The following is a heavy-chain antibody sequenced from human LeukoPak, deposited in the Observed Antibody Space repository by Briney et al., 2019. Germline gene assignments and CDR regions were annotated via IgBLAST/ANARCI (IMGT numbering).Heavy chain of an antibody. D-gene: IGHD6-19*01. CDR2: IYYDGRNK. Sequence: GGSLRLSCAASGFTFNTYGMHWVRQAPGKGLEWVALIYYDGRNKYYADSVKGRFTISRDNSKNTLYLQMNSLRAEDTAVYYCARDLAVAGTDRRYYFDYWGQGTLVTVSS. CDR3: ARDLAVAGTDRRYYFDY. CDR1: GFTFNTYG. V-gene: IGHV3-30*02. J-gene: IGHJ4*02.